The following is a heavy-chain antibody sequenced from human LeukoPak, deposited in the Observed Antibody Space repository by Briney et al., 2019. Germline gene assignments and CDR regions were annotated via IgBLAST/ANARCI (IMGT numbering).Heavy chain of an antibody. Sequence: SETLSLTCTVSGGSISSGGYYWSWIRQHPGKGLEWIGYIYYSGSTYYNPSLKSRVTISVDTSKNQFFLKLSSVTAADTAVYYCARELDSSSWSLFDYWGQGTLVTVSS. D-gene: IGHD6-13*01. CDR3: ARELDSSSWSLFDY. CDR1: GGSISSGGYY. V-gene: IGHV4-31*03. CDR2: IYYSGST. J-gene: IGHJ4*02.